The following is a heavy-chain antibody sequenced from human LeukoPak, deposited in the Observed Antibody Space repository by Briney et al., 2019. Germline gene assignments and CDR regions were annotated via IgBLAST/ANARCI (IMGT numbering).Heavy chain of an antibody. D-gene: IGHD3-22*01. V-gene: IGHV3-21*01. CDR3: AGASSGYYYGY. CDR2: ISSSSYI. CDR1: GFTFSSYS. J-gene: IGHJ4*02. Sequence: KPGGSLRLSCAASGFTFSSYSMNWVRQAPGKGLEWVSSISSSSYIYYADSVKGRFTISRDNAKNSLYLQMNSLRAEDTAVYYCAGASSGYYYGYWGQGTLVTVSS.